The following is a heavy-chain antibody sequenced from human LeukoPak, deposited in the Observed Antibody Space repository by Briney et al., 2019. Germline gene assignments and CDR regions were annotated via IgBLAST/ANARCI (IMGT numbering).Heavy chain of an antibody. V-gene: IGHV3-30-3*01. CDR2: ISYDGSNK. CDR1: GFTFSSYA. CDR3: ARARLVVPAYFDY. Sequence: GGSLRLSCAASGFTFSSYAMHWVRQAPGKGLEWVAVISYDGSNKYYADSVKGRFTISRDNSKNTLYLQMNSLRAEDTAVYYCARARLVVPAYFDYWGQGTLVTVSS. J-gene: IGHJ4*02. D-gene: IGHD2-2*01.